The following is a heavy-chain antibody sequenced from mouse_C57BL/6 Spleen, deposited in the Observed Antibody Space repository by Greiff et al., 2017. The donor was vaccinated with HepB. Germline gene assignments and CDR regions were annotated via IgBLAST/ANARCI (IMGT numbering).Heavy chain of an antibody. CDR1: GFTFSSYA. D-gene: IGHD1-1*01. V-gene: IGHV5-4*01. Sequence: EVQVVESGGGLVKPGGSLKLSCAASGFTFSSYAMSWVRQTPEKRLEWVATISDGGSYTYYPDNVKGRFTISRDNAKNNLYLQMSHLKSEDTAMYYCARGYYGSSYDWFAYWGQGTLVTVSA. CDR3: ARGYYGSSYDWFAY. CDR2: ISDGGSYT. J-gene: IGHJ3*01.